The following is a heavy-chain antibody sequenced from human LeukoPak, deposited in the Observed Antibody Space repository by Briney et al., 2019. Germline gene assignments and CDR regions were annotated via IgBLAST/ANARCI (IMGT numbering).Heavy chain of an antibody. CDR3: ARGGGMRSWYDLDY. J-gene: IGHJ4*02. D-gene: IGHD6-13*01. CDR2: ISYDGSNK. Sequence: QPGRSLRLSCAASGFTFSSYAMHWVRQAPGKGLEWVAVISYDGSNKYYADSVKGRFTISRDNSKNTLYLQMNSLRAEDTAVYYCARGGGMRSWYDLDYWGQGTLVTVSS. V-gene: IGHV3-30-3*01. CDR1: GFTFSSYA.